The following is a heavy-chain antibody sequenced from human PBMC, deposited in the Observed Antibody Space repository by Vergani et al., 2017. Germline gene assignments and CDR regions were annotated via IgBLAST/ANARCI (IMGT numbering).Heavy chain of an antibody. CDR2: IYSGGST. D-gene: IGHD5-12*01. CDR3: ARDRVDIVATTTYYYYYYGMDV. CDR1: GFTVSSNY. J-gene: IGHJ6*02. Sequence: EVQLVESGGGLVQPGGSLRLFCAASGFTVSSNYMSWVRQAPGKGLEWVSVIYSGGSTYYADSVKGRFTISRHNSKNTLYLQMNSLRAEDTTVYYCARDRVDIVATTTYYYYYYGMDVWGRGTTVTVSS. V-gene: IGHV3-53*04.